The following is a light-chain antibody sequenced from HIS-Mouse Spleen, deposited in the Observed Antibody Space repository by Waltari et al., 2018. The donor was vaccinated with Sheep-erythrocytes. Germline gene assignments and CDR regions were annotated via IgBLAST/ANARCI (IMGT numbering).Light chain of an antibody. CDR1: QSVLYSSNNKNY. V-gene: IGKV4-1*01. CDR2: WAS. Sequence: DIVMTQSPDSLAVSLGERATINCKSSQSVLYSSNNKNYLAWYQQKPGQPPKLLIYWASVREAGVPGRFSGRGSGTDFPLTISSLQAEDVAVYCCQQYYSTLTFGGGTKVEIK. CDR3: QQYYSTLT. J-gene: IGKJ4*01.